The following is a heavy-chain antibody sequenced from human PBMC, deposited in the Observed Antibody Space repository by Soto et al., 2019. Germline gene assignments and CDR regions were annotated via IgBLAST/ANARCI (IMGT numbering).Heavy chain of an antibody. D-gene: IGHD2-2*01. CDR3: ARHHTISAYYYYMDV. Sequence: QLQLQESGPGLVKPSETLSLTCTVSGASITSSACYWGWIRQPPGKGLEYIGTIYYSGNSYYNPSLKSRVTMSVDTSKNQFSLKLSSVTVADTAIYYCARHHTISAYYYYMDVWGKGTTVTVSS. CDR1: GASITSSACY. CDR2: IYYSGNS. J-gene: IGHJ6*03. V-gene: IGHV4-39*01.